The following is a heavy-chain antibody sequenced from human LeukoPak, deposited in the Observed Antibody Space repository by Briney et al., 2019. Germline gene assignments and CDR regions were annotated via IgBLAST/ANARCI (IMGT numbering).Heavy chain of an antibody. V-gene: IGHV3-23*01. Sequence: PGGSLRLSCAASGFSFSSYAMSWVRQAPGKGLEWISTISGSGGTTYYADSVKGRFTISRDNSKNTLYLQMNSLRAEDTAVYYCAKETTTVTALIGFDPWGRGTQVTVSS. CDR2: ISGSGGTT. CDR1: GFSFSSYA. J-gene: IGHJ5*02. D-gene: IGHD4-17*01. CDR3: AKETTTVTALIGFDP.